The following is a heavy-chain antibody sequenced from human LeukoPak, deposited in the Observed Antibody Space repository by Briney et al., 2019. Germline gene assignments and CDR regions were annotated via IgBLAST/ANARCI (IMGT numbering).Heavy chain of an antibody. J-gene: IGHJ4*02. Sequence: PSETLSLTCAVYGGSFSGYYWSWIRQPPGKGLEWIGEINHSGSTNYNPSLKSRVTISVDTSKNQFSLKLSSVTAADTAVYYCARDEPGDGLDYWGQGTLVTVSS. CDR1: GGSFSGYY. CDR3: ARDEPGDGLDY. V-gene: IGHV4-34*01. D-gene: IGHD3-16*01. CDR2: INHSGST.